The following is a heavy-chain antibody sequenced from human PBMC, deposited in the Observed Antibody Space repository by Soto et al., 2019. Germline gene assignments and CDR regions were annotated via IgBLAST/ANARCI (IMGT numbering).Heavy chain of an antibody. V-gene: IGHV2-5*02. CDR3: AHSRYDYGEYWFDP. D-gene: IGHD4-17*01. J-gene: IGHJ5*02. Sequence: QITLKESGPTLVKPTQTLTLTCTFSGFSLSTSGVGVSWIRQPPGKALEWLALIYWDDDKRYRPSLASRLTNTKATSKNQVVLSLTNVDPVDTATYYCAHSRYDYGEYWFDPWGQGTLVTVSS. CDR2: IYWDDDK. CDR1: GFSLSTSGVG.